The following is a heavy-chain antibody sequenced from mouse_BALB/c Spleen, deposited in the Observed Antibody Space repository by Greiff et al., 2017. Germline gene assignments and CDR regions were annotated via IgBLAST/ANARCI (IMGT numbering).Heavy chain of an antibody. J-gene: IGHJ2*01. CDR2: INPSNGRT. V-gene: IGHV1S81*02. CDR3: ALTGTIDY. Sequence: QVHVKQSGAELVKPGASVKLSCKASGYTFTSYWMHWVKQRPGQGLEWIGEINPSNGRTNYNEKFKSKATLTVDKSSSTAYMQLSSLTSEDSAVYYCALTGTIDYWGQGTTLTVSS. D-gene: IGHD4-1*01. CDR1: GYTFTSYW.